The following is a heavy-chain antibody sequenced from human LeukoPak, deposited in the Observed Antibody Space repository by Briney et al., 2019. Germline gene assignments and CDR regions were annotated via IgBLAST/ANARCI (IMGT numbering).Heavy chain of an antibody. CDR1: GFTFSSYW. CDR3: ASLLSGSNQINDY. J-gene: IGHJ4*02. D-gene: IGHD1-26*01. CDR2: IKQDGSEK. Sequence: GGSLRLSCAASGFTFSSYWMSWVRQAPGKGLEWVANIKQDGSEKYYVDSVKGRFTISRDNAKNSLYLQMNSLRAEDTAVYYCASLLSGSNQINDYWGQGTPVTVSS. V-gene: IGHV3-7*03.